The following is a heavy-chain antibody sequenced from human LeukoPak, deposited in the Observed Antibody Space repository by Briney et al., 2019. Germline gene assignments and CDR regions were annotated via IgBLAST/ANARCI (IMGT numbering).Heavy chain of an antibody. J-gene: IGHJ4*02. CDR3: ARGRGDLWSGYYREPFDY. Sequence: ASVKVSCKASGYTFTSYGISWVRQAPGQGLEWMGWISAYNGNTNYAQKLQGRVTMTTDTSTSTAYMELRSLRSDDTAVYYCARGRGDLWSGYYREPFDYWGQGTLVTVSS. D-gene: IGHD3-3*01. CDR2: ISAYNGNT. V-gene: IGHV1-18*01. CDR1: GYTFTSYG.